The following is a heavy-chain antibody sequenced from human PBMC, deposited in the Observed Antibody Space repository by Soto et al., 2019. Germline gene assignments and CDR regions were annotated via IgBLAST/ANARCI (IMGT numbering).Heavy chain of an antibody. CDR2: ISHSGAT. V-gene: IGHV4-34*01. J-gene: IGHJ6*02. CDR1: GGSSSAYY. CDR3: ARQKNSWFYGMDV. Sequence: PSETLSLTCAAYGGSSSAYYWSWIRQPPGKGLEWIGQISHSGATDYNPSHKSRVSISGDTSKNQFSLILTSVTAADTAVYYCARQKNSWFYGMDVWGQGTTVTVSS. D-gene: IGHD3-10*01.